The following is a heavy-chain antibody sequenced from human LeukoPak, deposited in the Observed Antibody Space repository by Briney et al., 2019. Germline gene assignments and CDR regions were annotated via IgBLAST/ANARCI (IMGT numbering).Heavy chain of an antibody. V-gene: IGHV1-69*05. CDR3: ARGGRVSSSSAALGY. CDR1: GGTFSSYA. D-gene: IGHD6-6*01. CDR2: IIPIFGTA. Sequence: SVKVSCKASGGTFSSYAISWVRQAPGQGLEWMGGIIPIFGTANYAQKFQGRVTITTDGSTSTAYMELSSLRSEDTAVYYCARGGRVSSSSAALGYWGQGTLVTVSS. J-gene: IGHJ4*02.